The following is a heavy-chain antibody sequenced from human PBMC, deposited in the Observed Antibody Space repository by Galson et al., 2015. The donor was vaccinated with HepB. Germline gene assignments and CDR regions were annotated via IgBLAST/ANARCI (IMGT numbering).Heavy chain of an antibody. D-gene: IGHD6-19*01. Sequence: SVKVSCKVSGYTLTELSMHWVRQAPGKGLEWMGGFDPEDGETIYAQKFQGRVTMTEDTSTDTAYMELSSLRSEDTAVYYCATVLAVARNWFDPWGQGTLVTVSS. V-gene: IGHV1-24*01. CDR1: GYTLTELS. CDR2: FDPEDGET. CDR3: ATVLAVARNWFDP. J-gene: IGHJ5*02.